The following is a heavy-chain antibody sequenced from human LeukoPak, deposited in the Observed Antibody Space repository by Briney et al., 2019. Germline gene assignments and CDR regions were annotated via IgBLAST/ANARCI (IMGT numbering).Heavy chain of an antibody. CDR3: ARGGDGYSRDNWFDP. J-gene: IGHJ5*02. CDR2: IWYDGSNK. Sequence: GGSLRLSCAASGFTFSSYGMHWVRQAPGKGLEWVAVIWYDGSNKYYADSVKGRFTISRDNSKNTLYLQMNSLRAEDTAVYYCARGGDGYSRDNWFDPWGQGTLVTVSS. V-gene: IGHV3-33*01. CDR1: GFTFSSYG. D-gene: IGHD5-24*01.